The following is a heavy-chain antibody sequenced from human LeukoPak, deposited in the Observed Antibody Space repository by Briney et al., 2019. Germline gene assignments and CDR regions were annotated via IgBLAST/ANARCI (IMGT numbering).Heavy chain of an antibody. J-gene: IGHJ4*02. CDR1: GGSISSNY. Sequence: PSETLSLTCTVSGGSISSNYWSWIRQSPGKGLEWIGYIYYSGSTNYNPSLKSRLTISVDTSKNQFSLKLSSVTATDTAVYYCASLTTVTQGYFDSWGQGTLVTVSS. CDR3: ASLTTVTQGYFDS. CDR2: IYYSGST. D-gene: IGHD4-17*01. V-gene: IGHV4-59*08.